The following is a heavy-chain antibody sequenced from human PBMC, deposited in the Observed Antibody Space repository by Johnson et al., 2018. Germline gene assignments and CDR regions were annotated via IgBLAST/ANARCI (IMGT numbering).Heavy chain of an antibody. CDR3: ARVPPTSAGYSYGWYYMDV. D-gene: IGHD5-18*01. Sequence: QVQLVQSGAEVKKPGASVKVSCKASGYTFTSYDINWVRQATGQGLEWMGWMNPNSGNTGYAQKFQGRVTMTRNTSISTAYMALSSLRSEDTAVDYCARVPPTSAGYSYGWYYMDVWGKGTTVTVSS. CDR2: MNPNSGNT. CDR1: GYTFTSYD. J-gene: IGHJ6*03. V-gene: IGHV1-8*01.